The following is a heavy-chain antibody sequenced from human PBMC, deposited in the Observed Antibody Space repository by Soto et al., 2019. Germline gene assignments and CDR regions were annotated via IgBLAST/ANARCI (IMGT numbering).Heavy chain of an antibody. D-gene: IGHD2-21*02. V-gene: IGHV5-51*01. CDR1: GYSFTSFW. CDR2: IYVDDSET. Sequence: GESLKISCKGFGYSFTSFWIAWVRQMPGKGLEWMGIIYVDDSETRYSPSFQGQVTISADKSINAAYLQWSSLKASDTAMYYCARGDRGEYWGQGTLVTVSS. J-gene: IGHJ4*02. CDR3: ARGDRGEY.